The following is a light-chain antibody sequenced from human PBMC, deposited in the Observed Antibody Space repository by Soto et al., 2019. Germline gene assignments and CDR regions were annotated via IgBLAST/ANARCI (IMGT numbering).Light chain of an antibody. CDR2: GAS. CDR1: PSVSSN. Sequence: IVMTHSPATLSFSPGQRATLSCRASPSVSSNLAWYQQILGQAPRLLISGASTRATGIPARFTGSGSGTKFTLTLSSLQSEDFAVYYGQQYNNWPHSFGQGTKVDIK. V-gene: IGKV3-15*01. CDR3: QQYNNWPHS. J-gene: IGKJ2*01.